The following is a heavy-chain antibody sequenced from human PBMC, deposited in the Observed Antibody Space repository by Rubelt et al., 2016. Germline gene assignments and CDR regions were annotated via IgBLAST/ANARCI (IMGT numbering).Heavy chain of an antibody. CDR1: GLTLRGRG. CDR3: VRDWGELRFLT. J-gene: IGHJ5*02. Sequence: EVQVVESGGGLVQPGGSLRLSCTASGLTLRGRGVNWVRQAPGEGLVWVSRINSDGSSTSYADSVKGRFTISRDNAKNTLYLQRTSLRAEDTAVYYCVRDWGELRFLTWGQGTLVTVSS. V-gene: IGHV3-74*01. D-gene: IGHD3-3*01. CDR2: INSDGSST.